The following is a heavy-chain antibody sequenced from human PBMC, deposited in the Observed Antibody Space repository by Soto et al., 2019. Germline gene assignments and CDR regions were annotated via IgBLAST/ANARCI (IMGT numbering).Heavy chain of an antibody. CDR1: GGSISSGGYY. V-gene: IGHV4-31*03. J-gene: IGHJ4*02. CDR2: IYYSGST. CDR3: ARAPSYGSGSYYGAYSYYFDY. Sequence: SETLSLTCTVSGGSISSGGYYWSWIRQHPGKGLEWIGYIYYSGSTYYNPSLKSRVTISVDTSKNQFSLKLSSVTAADSAVYYCARAPSYGSGSYYGAYSYYFDYWGQGTLVTVSS. D-gene: IGHD3-10*01.